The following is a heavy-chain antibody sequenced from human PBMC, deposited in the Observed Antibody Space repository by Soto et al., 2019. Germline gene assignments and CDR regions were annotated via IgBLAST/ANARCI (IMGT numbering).Heavy chain of an antibody. Sequence: EVKLSESGGGFIPPGASARLSCITSGFIFDNYAMSWVRQSPRRGLEWVAAISGSGHATYYTQYVQGRFIISRDKSKKTVFLQMNNLRAEDTAVYYCAKGRYFDSSGGCANYWGLGTLVTVSS. D-gene: IGHD3-22*01. CDR2: ISGSGHAT. J-gene: IGHJ4*02. CDR3: AKGRYFDSSGGCANY. V-gene: IGHV3-23*01. CDR1: GFIFDNYA.